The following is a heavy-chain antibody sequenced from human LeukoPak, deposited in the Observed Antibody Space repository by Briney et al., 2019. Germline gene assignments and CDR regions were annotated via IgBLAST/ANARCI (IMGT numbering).Heavy chain of an antibody. CDR1: GFTFSSYT. Sequence: GGSLRLSCAASGFTFSSYTMSWVRQAPGKGLEWVSTITTSDGNTYYADSVKGRFTISRDNAKNTLHLQMNSLRAEDTAMYYCARDGRSGPTNCFDPWGQGTLVTVSS. J-gene: IGHJ5*02. CDR3: ARDGRSGPTNCFDP. V-gene: IGHV3-23*01. D-gene: IGHD2-15*01. CDR2: ITTSDGNT.